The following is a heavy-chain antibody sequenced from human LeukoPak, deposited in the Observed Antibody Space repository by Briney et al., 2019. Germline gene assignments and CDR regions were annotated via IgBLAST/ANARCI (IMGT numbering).Heavy chain of an antibody. V-gene: IGHV3-11*01. Sequence: PGGSLRLSCAASGFTFSDYYMSWIRQAPGKGLEWVSYISSSGSAIYYADSVKGRFTISRDNAKNSLYLQMNSLRAEDTAVYYCARDPLDYSRERGDYYYYGMDVWGQGTTVTVSS. CDR2: ISSSGSAI. CDR3: ARDPLDYSRERGDYYYYGMDV. CDR1: GFTFSDYY. D-gene: IGHD4-11*01. J-gene: IGHJ6*02.